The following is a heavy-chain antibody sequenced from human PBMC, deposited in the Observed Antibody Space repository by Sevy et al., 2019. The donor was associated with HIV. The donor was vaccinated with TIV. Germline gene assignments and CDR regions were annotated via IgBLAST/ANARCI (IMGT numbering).Heavy chain of an antibody. CDR1: GFTVSSNY. Sequence: GGSLRLSCAASGFTVSSNYMSWVRQAPGKGLEWVSVIYSGGSTYYADSVRGRLTISRDNSKNTLYLQMNSLGAEDTAVYYCAWGVGLTPFDYWGQGTLVTVSS. J-gene: IGHJ4*02. CDR3: AWGVGLTPFDY. V-gene: IGHV3-53*01. D-gene: IGHD3-10*01. CDR2: IYSGGST.